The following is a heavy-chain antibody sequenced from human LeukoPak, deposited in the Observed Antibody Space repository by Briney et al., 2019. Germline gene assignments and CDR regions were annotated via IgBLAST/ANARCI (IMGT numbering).Heavy chain of an antibody. J-gene: IGHJ4*02. CDR3: ARYTSSGWFFDY. CDR1: GDSVSSNSAA. CDR2: TYYRSKWYS. V-gene: IGHV6-1*01. Sequence: SQTLSLTCAISGDSVSSNSAAWTWIRQSPSRGLEWLGRTYYRSKWYSDFAVSVRGRITVNPDTSRNQFSLQLNSVTPEDTAVYYCARYTSSGWFFDYWGQGTLVTVSS. D-gene: IGHD6-19*01.